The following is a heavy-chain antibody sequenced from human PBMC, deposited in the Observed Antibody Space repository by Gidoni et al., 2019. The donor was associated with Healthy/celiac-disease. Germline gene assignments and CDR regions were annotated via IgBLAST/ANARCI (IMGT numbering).Heavy chain of an antibody. CDR2: INHSGST. CDR3: ARGRDIVVVTAGGWFDP. V-gene: IGHV4-34*01. Sequence: QVQLQQWGAGLLKPSETLSLTCAVYGGSFSGYYWSWIRQPPGKGLEWIGEINHSGSTNYNPSLKSRVTISVDTSKNQFSLKLSSVTARDTAVYYCARGRDIVVVTAGGWFDPWGQGTLVTVSS. J-gene: IGHJ5*02. CDR1: GGSFSGYY. D-gene: IGHD2-21*02.